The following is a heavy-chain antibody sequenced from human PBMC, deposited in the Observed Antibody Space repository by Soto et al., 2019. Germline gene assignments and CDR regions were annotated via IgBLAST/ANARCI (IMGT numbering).Heavy chain of an antibody. V-gene: IGHV3-30*03. D-gene: IGHD5-12*01. CDR3: ARDYYRFNSGYGFSMDV. CDR1: GVTCSSYS. J-gene: IGHJ6*02. CDR2: ISYDGSNK. Sequence: PGGSLRLSCAASGVTCSSYSMNLVRQAPGKGLEWVAVISYDGSNKYYADSVKGRFTISRDNSENTLYLQMNSLRAEDTAVYYCARDYYRFNSGYGFSMDVWGQGTTVTVSS.